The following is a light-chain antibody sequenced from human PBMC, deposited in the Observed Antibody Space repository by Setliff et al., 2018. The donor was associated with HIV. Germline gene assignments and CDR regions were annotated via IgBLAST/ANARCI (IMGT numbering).Light chain of an antibody. CDR2: DVS. CDR3: CAYAGDRTFV. J-gene: IGLJ1*01. V-gene: IGLV2-23*02. CDR1: NSDIGNNNF. Sequence: QSALTQPASVSGSPGQSITISCTGTNSDIGNNNFVSWYQQRPGKAPKLMIYDVSKWPSGVSNRFSGSKSGNTASLTISGPQAEDEGDYYCCAYAGDRTFVFGVGTKVTVL.